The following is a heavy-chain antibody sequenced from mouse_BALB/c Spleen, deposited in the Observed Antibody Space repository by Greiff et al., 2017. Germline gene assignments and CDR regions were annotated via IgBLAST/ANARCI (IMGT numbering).Heavy chain of an antibody. D-gene: IGHD2-4*01. Sequence: VKVVESGPGLVQPSQSLSITCTVSGFSLTSYGVHWVRQSPGKGLEWLGVIWSGGSTDYNAAFISRLSISKDNSKSQVFFKMNSLQANDTAIYYCARNLYDYDDGYAMDYWGQGTSVTVSS. CDR1: GFSLTSYG. J-gene: IGHJ4*01. V-gene: IGHV2-2*02. CDR3: ARNLYDYDDGYAMDY. CDR2: IWSGGST.